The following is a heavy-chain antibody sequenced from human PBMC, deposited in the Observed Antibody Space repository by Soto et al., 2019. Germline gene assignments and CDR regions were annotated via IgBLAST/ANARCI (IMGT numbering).Heavy chain of an antibody. CDR3: ARGGRPDY. CDR1: GFTFSSYG. Sequence: PGGSLRLSCAASGFTFSSYGMHWVRQAPGKGLEFLSLISRGGDSTYSADSVKGRFTISRDNAKNSLFLQMNSLRVEDTAMYYCARGGRPDYWGQGIMVTVSS. CDR2: ISRGGDST. V-gene: IGHV3-21*04. J-gene: IGHJ4*02.